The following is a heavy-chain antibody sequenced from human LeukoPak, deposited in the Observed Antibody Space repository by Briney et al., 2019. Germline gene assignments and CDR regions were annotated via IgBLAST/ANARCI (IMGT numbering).Heavy chain of an antibody. CDR3: STNYGSGWYPYYFDY. CDR1: GYTFKNSR. D-gene: IGHD6-19*01. J-gene: IGHJ4*02. CDR2: IKSKSDDGTT. Sequence: PRGFLRLSCPASGYTFKNSRVIWVREATGKWLESVGPIKSKSDDGTTDYAATVKGRFIISRDDSKNTLYLQMNSLKTGDTAVYYCSTNYGSGWYPYYFDYWGQGTLVTVSS. V-gene: IGHV3-15*01.